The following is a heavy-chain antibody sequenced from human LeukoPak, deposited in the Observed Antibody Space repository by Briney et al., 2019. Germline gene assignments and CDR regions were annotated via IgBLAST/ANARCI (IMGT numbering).Heavy chain of an antibody. CDR2: ISYDGSNK. V-gene: IGHV3-30*18. D-gene: IGHD3-22*01. CDR3: AKAPTYYYDSSDAFDI. Sequence: GGSLRLSCAASGFTFSSYGMHWVRQAPGKGLEWVAVISYDGSNKYYADSVKGRFTISRDNSKNALYLQMNSLRAEDTAVYYCAKAPTYYYDSSDAFDIWGQGTMVTVSS. CDR1: GFTFSSYG. J-gene: IGHJ3*02.